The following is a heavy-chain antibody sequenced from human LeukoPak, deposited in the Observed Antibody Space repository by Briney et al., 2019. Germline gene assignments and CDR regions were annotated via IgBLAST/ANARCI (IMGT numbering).Heavy chain of an antibody. J-gene: IGHJ5*02. V-gene: IGHV4-34*01. Sequence: SETLSLTCAVYGGSFSGYYWSWIRQPPGKGLEWIGEINHSGSTNYNPSLKSRVTISVDASKNQFSLKLSSVTAADTAVYYCARGPPSWGPYNWFDPWGQGTLVTVSS. D-gene: IGHD1-26*01. CDR1: GGSFSGYY. CDR2: INHSGST. CDR3: ARGPPSWGPYNWFDP.